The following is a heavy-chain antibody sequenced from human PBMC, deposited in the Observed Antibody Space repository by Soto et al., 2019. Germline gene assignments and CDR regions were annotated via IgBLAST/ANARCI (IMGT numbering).Heavy chain of an antibody. CDR1: GFTFSDFY. J-gene: IGHJ6*02. Sequence: GGSLRLSCAASGFTFSDFYMSRIRQALGKGLEWISYISSSGTTTYYTDSVKGRFTISRDNSKNSLYLQMNTLRDEDTAVYYCAKAGAVRPFYYGMDVWGQGTTGTVSS. D-gene: IGHD6-6*01. CDR2: ISSSGTTT. V-gene: IGHV3-11*04. CDR3: AKAGAVRPFYYGMDV.